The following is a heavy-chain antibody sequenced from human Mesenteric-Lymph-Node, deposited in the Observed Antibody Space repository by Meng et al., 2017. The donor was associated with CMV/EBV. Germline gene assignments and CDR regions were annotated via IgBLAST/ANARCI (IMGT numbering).Heavy chain of an antibody. CDR3: ARNPPGKGFIDY. J-gene: IGHJ4*02. CDR2: ISYDGSNK. Sequence: GESLKISCAASGFTFSSYAMHWVRQAPGKGLEWVAVISYDGSNKYYADSVKGRFTISRDNAKNSLYLQMNSLRGEDTAVYYCARNPPGKGFIDYWGQGTLVTVSS. CDR1: GFTFSSYA. V-gene: IGHV3-30-3*01. D-gene: IGHD1-1*01.